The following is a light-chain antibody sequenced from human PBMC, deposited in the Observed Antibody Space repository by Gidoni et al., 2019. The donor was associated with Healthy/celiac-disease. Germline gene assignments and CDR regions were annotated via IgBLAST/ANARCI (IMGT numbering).Light chain of an antibody. CDR2: GAS. J-gene: IGKJ2*02. V-gene: IGKV3-20*01. CDR3: QQYGSGT. Sequence: EIVLTQSPGTLSLSPGERATRSCRASQSVSSSYLAWYQLKPGQAPRLLIYGASSSGIGSGTDFTLTISRLEPEDFAVYYCQQYGSGTFGQGTKLEIK. CDR1: QSVSSSY.